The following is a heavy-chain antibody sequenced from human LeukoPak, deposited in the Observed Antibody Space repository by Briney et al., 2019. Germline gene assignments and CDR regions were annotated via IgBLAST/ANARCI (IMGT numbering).Heavy chain of an antibody. CDR3: AIRYCSSTSCYYNWFDP. Sequence: SETLSLTCTVSGGSISSGDYYWSWIRQPPGKGLGWIGYIYYSGSTYYNPSLKSRVTISVDTSKNQFSLKLSSVTAADTAVYYCAIRYCSSTSCYYNWFDPWGQGTLVTVSS. V-gene: IGHV4-30-4*08. D-gene: IGHD2-2*01. CDR1: GGSISSGDYY. CDR2: IYYSGST. J-gene: IGHJ5*02.